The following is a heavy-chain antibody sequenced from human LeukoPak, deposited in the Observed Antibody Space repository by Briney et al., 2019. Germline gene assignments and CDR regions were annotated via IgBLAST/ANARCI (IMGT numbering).Heavy chain of an antibody. CDR2: ISYDGSNK. Sequence: PGRSLRLSCAASGFTFSSYAMHWVRQAPGKGLGWVAVISYDGSNKYYADSVKGRFTISRDNSKNTLYLQVNSLRAEDTAVYYCVKEVVATIPPLWGQGILVTVSS. D-gene: IGHD5-12*01. J-gene: IGHJ4*02. CDR3: VKEVVATIPPL. V-gene: IGHV3-30-3*01. CDR1: GFTFSSYA.